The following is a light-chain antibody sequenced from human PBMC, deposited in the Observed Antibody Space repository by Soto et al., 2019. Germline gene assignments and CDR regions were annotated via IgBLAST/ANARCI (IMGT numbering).Light chain of an antibody. Sequence: QSVLTQPASVSGSLGQSITISCTGTSSDVGGFDYVSWYQHQPGKAPKLIIYDVTSRPSGVSSHFSGSKSGNTASLTISGLLAEDEADYHCCSYPCSNTYVFGTGTKLTVL. J-gene: IGLJ1*01. CDR3: CSYPCSNTYV. CDR1: SSDVGGFDY. CDR2: DVT. V-gene: IGLV2-14*03.